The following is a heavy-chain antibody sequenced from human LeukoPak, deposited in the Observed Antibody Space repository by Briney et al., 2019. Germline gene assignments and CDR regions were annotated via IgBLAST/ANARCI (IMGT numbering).Heavy chain of an antibody. J-gene: IGHJ5*02. CDR2: IYYSGST. CDR3: ARFNKAADVSNWFDP. V-gene: IGHV4-31*03. D-gene: IGHD6-13*01. CDR1: GGSISSGGYY. Sequence: PSQTLSLTCTVSGGSISSGGYYWSWIRQHPGKGLEWIGYIYYSGSTYYNPSLKSRVTISVDTSKNQFSLKLSSVTAADTAVYYCARFNKAADVSNWFDPWGQGTLVTVSS.